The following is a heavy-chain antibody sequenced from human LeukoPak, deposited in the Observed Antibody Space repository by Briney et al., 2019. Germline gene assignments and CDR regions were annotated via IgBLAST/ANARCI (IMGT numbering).Heavy chain of an antibody. J-gene: IGHJ4*02. D-gene: IGHD3-16*01. Sequence: SETLSLTCTVSGGSISSYYWSWIRQPPGKGLEWIGYIYYSGSTNYNPSLKSRVTISVDTSKNQFSLKLSSVTAADTAVYHCAREVWQVDYWGQGTLVTVSS. CDR3: AREVWQVDY. CDR2: IYYSGST. V-gene: IGHV4-59*01. CDR1: GGSISSYY.